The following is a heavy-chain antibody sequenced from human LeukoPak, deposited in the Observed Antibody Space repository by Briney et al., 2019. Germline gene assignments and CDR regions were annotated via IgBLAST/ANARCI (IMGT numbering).Heavy chain of an antibody. CDR1: GFVFSSYW. D-gene: IGHD1-14*01. CDR3: ARSNQADDY. V-gene: IGHV3-74*01. Sequence: GGSLRLSCAASGFVFSSYWIHWVRQVPGQGLVWVSRINPGGSNTAYADSVKGRFTISRDNAKNTLYLQMDSLRAEDTGVYYCARSNQADDYWGQGTLVTVSS. CDR2: INPGGSNT. J-gene: IGHJ4*02.